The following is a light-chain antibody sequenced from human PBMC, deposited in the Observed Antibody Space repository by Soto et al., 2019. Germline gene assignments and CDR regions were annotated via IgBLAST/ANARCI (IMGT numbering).Light chain of an antibody. J-gene: IGLJ1*01. Sequence: QSVLTQPRSVSGSRGQSITISCTGTSSVVGAYNYVSWYQQHPGKVPKLMLYDVTKRPSGVPDRFSGSKSGNTASLTISGLQAEDEADYYCCSYVGTYSYVFGTGTKVTV. CDR2: DVT. CDR3: CSYVGTYSYV. CDR1: SSVVGAYNY. V-gene: IGLV2-11*01.